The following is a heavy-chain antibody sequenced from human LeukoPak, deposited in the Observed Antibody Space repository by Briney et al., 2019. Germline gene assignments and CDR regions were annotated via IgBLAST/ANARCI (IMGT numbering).Heavy chain of an antibody. CDR3: ATSGNYYMGY. CDR2: ISSSGGSI. Sequence: PGGSLRLSCAASGFTFSSYAMNWVRQAPGQGLEWVSYISSSGGSIYYADSVKGRFTISRDNAKNSLFLQMNSLRAEDTAVYYCATSGNYYMGYWGQGTLVTVSS. V-gene: IGHV3-48*03. J-gene: IGHJ4*02. D-gene: IGHD1-26*01. CDR1: GFTFSSYA.